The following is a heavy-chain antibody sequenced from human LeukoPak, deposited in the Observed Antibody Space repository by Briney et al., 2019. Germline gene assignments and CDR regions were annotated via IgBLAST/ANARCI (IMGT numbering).Heavy chain of an antibody. J-gene: IGHJ4*02. V-gene: IGHV3-23*01. CDR3: AKGSYLDDYFDY. CDR2: ISGSGGST. Sequence: GGSLRLSCAASGFTFSSYVMSWVRQAPGKGLEWVSAISGSGGSTYYADSVKGRFTISRDNSKNTLYLQMNSLRAEDTAVYYCAKGSYLDDYFDYWGQGTLVTVSS. D-gene: IGHD1-26*01. CDR1: GFTFSSYV.